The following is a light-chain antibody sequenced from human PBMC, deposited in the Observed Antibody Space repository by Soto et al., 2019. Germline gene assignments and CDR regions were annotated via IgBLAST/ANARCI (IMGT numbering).Light chain of an antibody. J-gene: IGKJ1*01. CDR1: QTITSY. V-gene: IGKV1-39*01. CDR3: QQSHSPPHT. CDR2: GAS. Sequence: DIQMTQSPSSLSASVGDRVTITCRASQTITSYLNWYHQKPGKAPKLLIYGASKLQSGVPSRFSGSGSGTDFTLTISSLQPEDFATYYCQQSHSPPHTFGQGTKVDI.